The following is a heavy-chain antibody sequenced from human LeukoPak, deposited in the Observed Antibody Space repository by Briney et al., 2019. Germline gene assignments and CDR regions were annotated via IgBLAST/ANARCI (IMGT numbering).Heavy chain of an antibody. CDR3: ARVGVILGATKTTYYFDS. CDR2: IYYSGST. D-gene: IGHD1-26*01. Sequence: SETLSLTCTVSGGSISSYYWSWIRQPPGKGLEWIGYIYYSGSTNYNPSLKSRVTMSVDTSKNQFSLKVNSVTAADTAVYYCARVGVILGATKTTYYFDSWGQGTLVTVSS. J-gene: IGHJ4*02. V-gene: IGHV4-59*12. CDR1: GGSISSYY.